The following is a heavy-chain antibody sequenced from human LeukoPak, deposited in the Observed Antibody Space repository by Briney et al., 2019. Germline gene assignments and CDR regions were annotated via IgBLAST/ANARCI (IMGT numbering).Heavy chain of an antibody. J-gene: IGHJ4*02. CDR3: ARHAHYDILTGPLWDFDY. CDR1: GGSFSGYY. CDR2: INHSGST. D-gene: IGHD3-9*01. V-gene: IGHV4-34*01. Sequence: PSETLSLTCAVYGGSFSGYYWSWIRQPPGKGLEWIGEINHSGSTNYNPSPKSRVTISVDTSKNQFSLKLSSVTAADTAVYYCARHAHYDILTGPLWDFDYWGQGTLVTVSS.